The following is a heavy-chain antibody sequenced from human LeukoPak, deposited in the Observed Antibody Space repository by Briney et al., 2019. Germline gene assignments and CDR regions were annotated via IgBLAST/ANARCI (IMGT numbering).Heavy chain of an antibody. Sequence: PSETLSLTCTVSGGSISSYYWSWIRQPPGKGLEWIGYIYYSGSTNYNPSLKSRVTISVDTSKNQFSLKLSSVTAADTAVYYCARRLLWFGELPSSWFDPWGQGTLVTVSS. J-gene: IGHJ5*02. D-gene: IGHD3-10*01. CDR3: ARRLLWFGELPSSWFDP. V-gene: IGHV4-59*01. CDR1: GGSISSYY. CDR2: IYYSGST.